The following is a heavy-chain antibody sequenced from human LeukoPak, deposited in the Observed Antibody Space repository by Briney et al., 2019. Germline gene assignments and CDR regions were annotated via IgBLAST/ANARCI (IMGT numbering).Heavy chain of an antibody. CDR3: ASIAVAGNVDY. CDR1: GFTFSSYS. Sequence: GGSLRLSCAASGFTFSSYSMDWVRQAPGKGLEWVSSISSSSSYIYYADSVKGRFTISRDNAKNSLYLQMNSLRAEDTAVYYCASIAVAGNVDYWGQGTLVTVSS. V-gene: IGHV3-21*01. D-gene: IGHD6-19*01. J-gene: IGHJ4*02. CDR2: ISSSSSYI.